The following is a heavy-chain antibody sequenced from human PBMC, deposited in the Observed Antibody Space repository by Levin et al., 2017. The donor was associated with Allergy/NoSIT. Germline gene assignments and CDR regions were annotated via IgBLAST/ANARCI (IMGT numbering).Heavy chain of an antibody. J-gene: IGHJ4*02. V-gene: IGHV4-31*03. CDR1: GGSISSGGYY. Sequence: SETLSLTCTVSGGSISSGGYYWSWIRQHPGKGLEWIGYIYYSGSTYYNPSLKSRVTISVDTSKNQFSLKLSSVTAADTAVYYCALAAAGTFDYWGQGTLVTVSS. CDR3: ALAAAGTFDY. CDR2: IYYSGST. D-gene: IGHD6-13*01.